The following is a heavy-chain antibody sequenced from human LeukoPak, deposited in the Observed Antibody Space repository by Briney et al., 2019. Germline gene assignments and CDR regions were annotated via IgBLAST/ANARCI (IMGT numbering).Heavy chain of an antibody. D-gene: IGHD6-19*01. CDR3: ARVDYGSGCDS. CDR1: GFTLRRYS. CDR2: ISSNGDNT. V-gene: IGHV3-64*01. Sequence: GGSLRLSCVVSGFTLRRYSMHWVRRAPGKGLEFVSAISSNGDNTYYANSVKGRFTISRDISKNTLYLQMGSLRPEDMAVYYCARVDYGSGCDSWGQGTLVTVSS. J-gene: IGHJ4*02.